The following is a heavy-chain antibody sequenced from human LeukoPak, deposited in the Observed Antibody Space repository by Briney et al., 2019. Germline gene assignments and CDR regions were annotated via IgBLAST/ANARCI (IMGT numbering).Heavy chain of an antibody. D-gene: IGHD2-8*01. Sequence: PGGSLRLSCAASGFTFSSYAMSWVRQAPGKGLEWVSAISGSGGSTYYADSVKGRFTISRDNSKNTLYLQMNSLRAEDTAVYYCARGILGYCTNGVCYFDYWGQGTLVTVSS. CDR3: ARGILGYCTNGVCYFDY. CDR1: GFTFSSYA. V-gene: IGHV3-23*01. CDR2: ISGSGGST. J-gene: IGHJ4*02.